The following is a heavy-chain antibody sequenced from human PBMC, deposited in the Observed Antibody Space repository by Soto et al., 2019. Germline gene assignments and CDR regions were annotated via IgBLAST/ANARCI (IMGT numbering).Heavy chain of an antibody. D-gene: IGHD3-3*01. Sequence: SETLSLTCAGYGGSVNCYYWNWIRQPPGKGLEWIGEINHTGGTHYNPSLKSRVTMSVDTSKNQFSLRLSSVTAADTAIYYCATRITVFGLLIPPFDPWGQGTQVTVSS. CDR1: GGSVNCYY. CDR3: ATRITVFGLLIPPFDP. CDR2: INHTGGT. J-gene: IGHJ5*02. V-gene: IGHV4-34*01.